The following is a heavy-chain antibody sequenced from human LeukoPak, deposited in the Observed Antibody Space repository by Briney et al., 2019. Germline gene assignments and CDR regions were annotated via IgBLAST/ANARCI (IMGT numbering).Heavy chain of an antibody. CDR3: ARCHGGDSVFPDY. Sequence: KPGGSLRLSCAASGFKFSDYYMGWIRQAPGKGLEYISYISSGGTYTDYADSVKGRFTISRDNATNSLYLQMHSLRAEDTAVYYCARCHGGDSVFPDYWGQGTRVTVSS. CDR1: GFKFSDYY. D-gene: IGHD4-23*01. V-gene: IGHV3-11*03. CDR2: ISSGGTYT. J-gene: IGHJ4*02.